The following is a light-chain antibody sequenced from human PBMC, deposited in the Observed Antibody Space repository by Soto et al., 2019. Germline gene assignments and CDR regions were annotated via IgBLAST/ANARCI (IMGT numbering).Light chain of an antibody. CDR2: GAS. Sequence: EVVMTQSPVTLSVSPGESATLSCRASQGVRNNLAWYQQRPGQAPRLLIYGASNRATGIPDRFSGSGSGTDFTLTISRLEPEDFAVYYCQQFSSYPLTFGGGTKVDIK. J-gene: IGKJ4*01. CDR1: QGVRNN. V-gene: IGKV3-20*01. CDR3: QQFSSYPLT.